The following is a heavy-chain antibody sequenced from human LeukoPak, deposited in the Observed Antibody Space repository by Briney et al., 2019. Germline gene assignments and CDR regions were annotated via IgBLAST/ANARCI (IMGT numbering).Heavy chain of an antibody. D-gene: IGHD3-16*02. Sequence: ASVKVSCKASGYTLTRYYMHWVRQAPGQGLEWMGWMNPKSGGTKYAQKFQGRVTMTRDTSINTAYMELSRLRSDDTARYYCARDKLGLGELSLYDQWGQGTLVTVFS. CDR3: ARDKLGLGELSLYDQ. V-gene: IGHV1-2*02. J-gene: IGHJ5*02. CDR1: GYTLTRYY. CDR2: MNPKSGGT.